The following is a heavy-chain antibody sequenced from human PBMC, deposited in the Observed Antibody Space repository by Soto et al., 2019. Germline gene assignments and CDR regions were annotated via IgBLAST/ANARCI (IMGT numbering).Heavy chain of an antibody. D-gene: IGHD3-10*01. V-gene: IGHV1-69*13. CDR3: ARDLYYPNWFDP. J-gene: IGHJ5*02. CDR2: IIPIFGTA. Sequence: SVKVSCKASGGTFSSYAISWVRQAPGQGLEWMGGIIPIFGTANYAQKFQGRVTITADESTSTAYMELSSLRSEDTAVYYCARDLYYPNWFDPWGQGTLVTVSS. CDR1: GGTFSSYA.